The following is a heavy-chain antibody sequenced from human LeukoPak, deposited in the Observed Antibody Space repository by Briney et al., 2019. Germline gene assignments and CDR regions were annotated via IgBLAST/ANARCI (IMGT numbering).Heavy chain of an antibody. J-gene: IGHJ4*02. D-gene: IGHD3-22*01. Sequence: PGGSLRLSCAASGFTFSSYAMSWVRQAPGKGLEWVSAISGSGGSTYYADSVKGRFTISGDNSKNTLYLQMNSLRAEDTAVYYCAKGDVAYYYDSSGYGGVDYWGQGTLVTVSS. CDR3: AKGDVAYYYDSSGYGGVDY. CDR2: ISGSGGST. CDR1: GFTFSSYA. V-gene: IGHV3-23*01.